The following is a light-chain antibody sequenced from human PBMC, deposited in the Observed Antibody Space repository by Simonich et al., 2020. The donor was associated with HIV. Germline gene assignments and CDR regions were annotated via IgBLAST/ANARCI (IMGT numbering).Light chain of an antibody. J-gene: IGLJ3*02. CDR3: SSYTSSSTWV. CDR1: RSDVGRYNL. CDR2: EDS. V-gene: IGLV2-14*02. Sequence: QSALTQPASVSGSPGQSITISCTGNRSDVGRYNLVSWYQQHPGQAPKLIVYEDSKRPSGVSKRFSGSKSGNTASRTSSGLQAEDEADYYCSSYTSSSTWVFGGGTKLTVL.